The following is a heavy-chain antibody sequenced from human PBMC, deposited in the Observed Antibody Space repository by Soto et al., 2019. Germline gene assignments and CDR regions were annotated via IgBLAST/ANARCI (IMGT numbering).Heavy chain of an antibody. D-gene: IGHD3-9*01. CDR2: ISAYNGNT. CDR3: ARDLAYDILTGYSQREGFDH. V-gene: IGHV1-18*01. CDR1: GYTFTSYG. Sequence: QVQLVQSGAEVKKPGASVKVSCKASGYTFTSYGISWVRQAPGQGLEWMGWISAYNGNTNYAQKLQGRVTMTKDTSTSTDYMELRSMRSDDTAVYYCARDLAYDILTGYSQREGFDHWGQGTLVTVSS. J-gene: IGHJ5*02.